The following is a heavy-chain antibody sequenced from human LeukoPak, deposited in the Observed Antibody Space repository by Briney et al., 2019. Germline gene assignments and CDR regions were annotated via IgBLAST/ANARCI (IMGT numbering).Heavy chain of an antibody. CDR2: INHSGST. CDR3: ARSSGSYKGDAFDI. J-gene: IGHJ3*02. D-gene: IGHD1-26*01. Sequence: SETLSLTCAVYGGSFSGYYWSWIRQPPGKGLEWIGEINHSGSTNYNPSLKSRVTISVDTSENQFSLKLSSVTAADTAVYYCARSSGSYKGDAFDIWGQGTMVTVSS. V-gene: IGHV4-34*01. CDR1: GGSFSGYY.